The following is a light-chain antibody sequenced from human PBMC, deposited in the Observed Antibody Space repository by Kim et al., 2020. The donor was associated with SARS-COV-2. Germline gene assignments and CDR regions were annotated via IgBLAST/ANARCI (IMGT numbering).Light chain of an antibody. J-gene: IGLJ3*02. CDR3: SAWDSRLSAWV. CDR2: RNN. V-gene: IGLV10-54*01. CDR1: SNNVGNQG. Sequence: QTPTLTCTGNSNNVGNQGAAWLQHHQGHPPKLLSYRNNNRPSGISDRFSASSSGNTASLTISGLQPEDEADYYCSAWDSRLSAWVFGGGTQLTVL.